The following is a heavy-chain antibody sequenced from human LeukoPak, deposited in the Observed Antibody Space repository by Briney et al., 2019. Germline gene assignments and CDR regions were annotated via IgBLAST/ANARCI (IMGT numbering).Heavy chain of an antibody. V-gene: IGHV1-8*03. D-gene: IGHD2-15*01. Sequence: ASVKVSCKASGYTFTSYDINWARQATGQGLEWMGWRNPNSGNTGYAQKFQGRVTITRNTSISTAYMELSSLRSEDTAVYYCARGPEAYCSGGSCYSGGDDAFDIWGQGTMVTVSS. J-gene: IGHJ3*02. CDR1: GYTFTSYD. CDR3: ARGPEAYCSGGSCYSGGDDAFDI. CDR2: RNPNSGNT.